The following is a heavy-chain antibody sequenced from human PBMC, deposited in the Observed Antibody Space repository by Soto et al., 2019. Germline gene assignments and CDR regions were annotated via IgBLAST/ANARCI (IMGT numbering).Heavy chain of an antibody. Sequence: QVQLVESGGGVVQPGRSLRLSCAASGFTFSSYAMHWVRQAPGKGLEWVAVISYDGSNKYYADSVKGRFTISRDNSQNTLYLQMNSLRAEDTAVYYCARDLVTGTPDYWGQGTLVTVSS. J-gene: IGHJ4*02. V-gene: IGHV3-30-3*01. CDR2: ISYDGSNK. CDR3: ARDLVTGTPDY. CDR1: GFTFSSYA. D-gene: IGHD1-20*01.